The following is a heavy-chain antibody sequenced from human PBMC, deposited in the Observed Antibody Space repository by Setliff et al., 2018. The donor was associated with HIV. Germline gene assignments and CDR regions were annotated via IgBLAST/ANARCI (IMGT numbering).Heavy chain of an antibody. D-gene: IGHD4-17*01. Sequence: SETLSLTCAVYGGSFSAYYWTWIRQPPGKGLEWIGEINHSGSTYYNPSLRSRVTLSVDTSKKQFSLTLTSVTATDPAGYYFARHRKDDYFLTAYFDSLGQGTVVTVSS. CDR1: GGSFSAYY. V-gene: IGHV4-34*01. J-gene: IGHJ4*02. CDR3: ARHRKDDYFLTAYFDS. CDR2: INHSGST.